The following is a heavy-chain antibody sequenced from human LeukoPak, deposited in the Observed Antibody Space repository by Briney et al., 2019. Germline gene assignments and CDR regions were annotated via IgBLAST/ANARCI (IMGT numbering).Heavy chain of an antibody. CDR1: GFTFSTYW. V-gene: IGHV3-74*01. CDR2: IDIYGSST. Sequence: GGSMTLSCAAAGFTFSTYWIHWVRQAPGKGLVWVSRIDIYGSSTEYADSVKGRFTISRGNAKNTLHLEMNSLRDEDTAVYYCARATDTSGSLHFDSWREGTLVPVSS. D-gene: IGHD3-10*01. J-gene: IGHJ4*02. CDR3: ARATDTSGSLHFDS.